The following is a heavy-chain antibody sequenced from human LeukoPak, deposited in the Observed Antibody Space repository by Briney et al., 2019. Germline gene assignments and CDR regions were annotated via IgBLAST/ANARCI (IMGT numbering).Heavy chain of an antibody. V-gene: IGHV1-46*01. CDR1: GYTFTSYY. D-gene: IGHD3-22*01. CDR2: INPRTGST. CDR3: ARGVHVRVYDSNPHYGHY. Sequence: ASVKVSCKASGYTFTSYYMFWVRQAPGQGLEWMGIINPRTGSTSYSQKFQGRVTMTRDMSTSTVYMELSSLRSEDTALYYCARGVHVRVYDSNPHYGHYWGQGTLVTVSS. J-gene: IGHJ4*02.